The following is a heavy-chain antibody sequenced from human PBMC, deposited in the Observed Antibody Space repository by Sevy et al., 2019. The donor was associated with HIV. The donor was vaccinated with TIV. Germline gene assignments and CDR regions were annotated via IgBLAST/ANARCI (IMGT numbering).Heavy chain of an antibody. V-gene: IGHV4-61*02. D-gene: IGHD6-19*01. J-gene: IGHJ4*02. CDR2: IFTSGST. CDR3: ARDGGGSSGWYDNFDY. CDR1: GGSISSGDYY. Sequence: SQTLSLTCTVSGGSISSGDYYWSWIRQPAGKGLEWIGRIFTSGSTNYNPSLKSRVTISVDTSKNQFSLKLSSVTVADTAMYYCARDGGGSSGWYDNFDYWGQRTLVTVSS.